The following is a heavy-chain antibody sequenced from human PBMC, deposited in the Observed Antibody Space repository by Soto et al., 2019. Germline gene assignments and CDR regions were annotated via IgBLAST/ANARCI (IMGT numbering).Heavy chain of an antibody. CDR1: GFKFSTYA. D-gene: IGHD3-22*01. Sequence: EVQLLESGGGLVQPGGSLRLSCVASGFKFSTYAMAWVRQAPGKGLEWVSSISGRGDGTYQPDFVKGRFTISRDNSRNTLDLQLNGLRAEDTALYYCAKAFDASGYTYERAFVYWGQGTLVTVSS. J-gene: IGHJ4*02. V-gene: IGHV3-23*01. CDR3: AKAFDASGYTYERAFVY. CDR2: ISGRGDGT.